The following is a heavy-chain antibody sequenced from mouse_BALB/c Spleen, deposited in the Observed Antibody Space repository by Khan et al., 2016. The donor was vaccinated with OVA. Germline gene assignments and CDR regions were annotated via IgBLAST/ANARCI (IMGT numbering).Heavy chain of an antibody. CDR1: GYSITSDYA. V-gene: IGHV3-2*02. D-gene: IGHD4-1*01. CDR3: AMGRTY. Sequence: QLEESGPGLVKPSQSLSLTCTVTGYSITSDYAWNWIRQFPGNKLEWMGYISYSGSTSYNTSLKSRFSISRDTSKNQFFLQWNSVTTEYTSTYYCAMGRTYWGQGTLVTVSA. CDR2: ISYSGST. J-gene: IGHJ3*01.